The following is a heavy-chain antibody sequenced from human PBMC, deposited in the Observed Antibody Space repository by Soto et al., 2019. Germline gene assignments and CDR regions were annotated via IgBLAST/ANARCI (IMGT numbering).Heavy chain of an antibody. Sequence: SETLCLRWTVARGSISSYGGNWIRKQPGKGLEWIGYIYYSGSTNHNPSLKSRLTISVDTSKSQCSLKLSSVTAADTAVYYCARDRRRYNSGFAFDVWGHGTLVTVSS. CDR3: ARDRRRYNSGFAFDV. CDR1: RGSISSYG. V-gene: IGHV4-59*01. CDR2: IYYSGST. J-gene: IGHJ3*01. D-gene: IGHD6-25*01.